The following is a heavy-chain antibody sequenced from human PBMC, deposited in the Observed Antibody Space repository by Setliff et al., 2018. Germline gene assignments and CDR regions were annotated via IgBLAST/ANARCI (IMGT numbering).Heavy chain of an antibody. V-gene: IGHV5-51*01. CDR1: GYSFISYW. CDR2: IDPGDSET. J-gene: IGHJ4*02. Sequence: ESLKISCQTSGYSFISYWIGWARQMPGKGLEWIGIIDPGDSETRYSPSFQGQISISVDKSINTAYLHWSSLKASDTAMYYCARRDNYYDSTGYSYYFDDWGQGTLVTVSS. CDR3: ARRDNYYDSTGYSYYFDD. D-gene: IGHD3-22*01.